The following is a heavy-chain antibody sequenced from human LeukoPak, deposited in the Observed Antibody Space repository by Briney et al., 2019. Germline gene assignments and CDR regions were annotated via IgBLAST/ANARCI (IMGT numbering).Heavy chain of an antibody. CDR2: IRYDGSNK. V-gene: IGHV3-30*02. D-gene: IGHD3-22*01. CDR1: GFTFSSYG. J-gene: IGHJ6*03. Sequence: GGSLRLSCAASGFTFSSYGMHWVRQAPGKGLEWVAFIRYDGSNKYYADSVKGRFTISRDNAKNSLYLQMNSLRAEDTAVYYCARDGSDSSGYYKSYYYYMDVWGKGTTVTISS. CDR3: ARDGSDSSGYYKSYYYYMDV.